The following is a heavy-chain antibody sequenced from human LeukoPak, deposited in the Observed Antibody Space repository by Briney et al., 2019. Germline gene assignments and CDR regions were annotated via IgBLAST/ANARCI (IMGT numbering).Heavy chain of an antibody. V-gene: IGHV3-30-3*01. CDR3: ARDYPGGDYVSYY. CDR1: GFTFTYYA. J-gene: IGHJ4*02. CDR2: VSNDGSNQ. Sequence: GRSLRLSCAASGFTFTYYAMHWVRQAPGKGLEWGSVVSNDGSNQDYTDSVKGRFIISRDDSKSTVYLQMNSLRVDDTAMYYCARDYPGGDYVSYYWGQGTLVTVSS. D-gene: IGHD4-17*01.